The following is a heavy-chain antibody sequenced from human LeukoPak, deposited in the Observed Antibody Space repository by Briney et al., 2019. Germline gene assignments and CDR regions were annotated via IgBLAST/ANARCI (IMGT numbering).Heavy chain of an antibody. CDR2: IYYSGST. V-gene: IGHV4-39*01. Sequence: SETLSLTCTVSGGSISSSSYYWGWIRQPPGKGLEWIGSIYYSGSTYYNPSLKSRVTISVDTSKNQFSLKLSSVTAADTAVYYCARLDLFRGLHYWGQGTLVTVSS. CDR3: ARLDLFRGLHY. CDR1: GGSISSSSYY. D-gene: IGHD2-15*01. J-gene: IGHJ4*02.